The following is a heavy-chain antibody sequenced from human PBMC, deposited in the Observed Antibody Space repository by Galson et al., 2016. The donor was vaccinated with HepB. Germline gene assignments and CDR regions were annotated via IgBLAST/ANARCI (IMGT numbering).Heavy chain of an antibody. Sequence: SLRLSCAASGFTFSSYDMHWVRQAPGKGLVWVSRVKSDGTSTTYADSVQGRFSTSSDNAKNTVYLQMNSLRAEDTAVYYCTRDYYGSLEYWGQGTLVTVSS. CDR1: GFTFSSYD. J-gene: IGHJ4*02. D-gene: IGHD3-10*01. CDR2: VKSDGTST. CDR3: TRDYYGSLEY. V-gene: IGHV3-74*01.